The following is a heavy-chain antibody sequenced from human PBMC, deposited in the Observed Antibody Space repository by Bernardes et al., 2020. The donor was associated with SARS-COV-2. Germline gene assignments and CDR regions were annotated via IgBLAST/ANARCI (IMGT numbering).Heavy chain of an antibody. CDR2: IYYSGST. CDR1: GGSISSYY. CDR3: ARHGGRSARPFDY. Sequence: SETLSLTCTVSGGSISSYYWSWIRQPPGKGLEWIGYIYYSGSTNYNPSLKSRVTISVDTSKNQFSLKLSSVTAADTAVYYCARHGGRSARPFDYWGQGTLVTVSS. J-gene: IGHJ4*02. V-gene: IGHV4-59*08. D-gene: IGHD6-6*01.